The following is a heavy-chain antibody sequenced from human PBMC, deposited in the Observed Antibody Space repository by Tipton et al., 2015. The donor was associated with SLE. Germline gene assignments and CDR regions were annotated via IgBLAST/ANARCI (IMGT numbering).Heavy chain of an antibody. CDR2: IYYSGST. V-gene: IGHV4-39*07. Sequence: TLSLTCTVSGGSISSSSYYWGWIRQPPGKGLEWIGSIYYSGSTYYNPSLKSRVTISVDTSKNQFSLKLSSVTAADTAVYYCARDDSTNFDYWGQGTPVTVSS. CDR1: GGSISSSSYY. J-gene: IGHJ4*02. CDR3: ARDDSTNFDY. D-gene: IGHD6-13*01.